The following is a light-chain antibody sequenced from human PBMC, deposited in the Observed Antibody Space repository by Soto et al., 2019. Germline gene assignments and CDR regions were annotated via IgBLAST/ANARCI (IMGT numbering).Light chain of an antibody. CDR2: LEGSGSY. V-gene: IGLV4-60*02. Sequence: QSVLPQSSSTSASLGSSVKLTCTLSSGHSSYIIAWHQQQPGKAPRYLMKLEGSGSYHKGSGVPDRFSGSSTGADRYLTISNLQFEDEADYYCETWDFNTRVFGGGTKVTVL. CDR1: SGHSSYI. J-gene: IGLJ2*01. CDR3: ETWDFNTRV.